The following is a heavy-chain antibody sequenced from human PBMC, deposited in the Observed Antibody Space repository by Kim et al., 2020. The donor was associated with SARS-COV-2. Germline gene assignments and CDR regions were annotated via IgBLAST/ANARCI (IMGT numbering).Heavy chain of an antibody. CDR2: ISSNGGST. D-gene: IGHD6-13*01. V-gene: IGHV3-64D*06. J-gene: IGHJ6*02. CDR1: GFTFSSYA. CDR3: VKPTSIAAAGLPGSSYYYYGMDV. Sequence: GGSLRLSCSASGFTFSSYAMHWVRQAPGKGLEYVSAISSNGGSTYYADSVKGRFTISRDNSKNTLYLQMSSLRAEDTAVYYCVKPTSIAAAGLPGSSYYYYGMDVWGQGTTVTVSS.